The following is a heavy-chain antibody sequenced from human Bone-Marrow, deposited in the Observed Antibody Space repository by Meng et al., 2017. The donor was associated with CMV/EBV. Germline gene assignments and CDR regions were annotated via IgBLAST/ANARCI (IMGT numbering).Heavy chain of an antibody. J-gene: IGHJ4*02. CDR2: IYWNDEI. D-gene: IGHD5-12*01. Sequence: CRFSGFSLRSSGVAVRWIRQPPGKALEWLAVIYWNDEIHYSPSLKSRLTITKDTSKNQVVLTVTNMDPVDTATYYCAHRFGGYSDYWGQGTLVTVSS. CDR1: GFSLRSSGVA. V-gene: IGHV2-5*01. CDR3: AHRFGGYSDY.